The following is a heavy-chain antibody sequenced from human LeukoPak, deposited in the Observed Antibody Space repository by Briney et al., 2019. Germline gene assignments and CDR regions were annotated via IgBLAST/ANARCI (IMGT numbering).Heavy chain of an antibody. CDR3: ARDSWGYYDSSGYYYDY. V-gene: IGHV1-69*05. D-gene: IGHD3-22*01. CDR1: GGTFSSYA. Sequence: SVKVSCKASGGTFSSYAISWVRQAPGQGLEWMGGIIPIFGTANYAQKFQGRVTITTDESTSTAYMELSSLRSEDTAVYYCARDSWGYYDSSGYYYDYWGQGTLVTVSS. CDR2: IIPIFGTA. J-gene: IGHJ4*02.